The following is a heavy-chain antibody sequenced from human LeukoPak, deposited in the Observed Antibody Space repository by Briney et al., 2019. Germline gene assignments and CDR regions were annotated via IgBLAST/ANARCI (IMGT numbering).Heavy chain of an antibody. J-gene: IGHJ4*02. CDR2: IYYSVGT. Sequence: ETLSLTRTLSGVGPCRYYSSSVSQPPQKGLWWVGDIYYSVGTNYNPSLKSRVTLSVDTSKNQCSLKLSSVTAADTPVYYCARDSEEMATIPHYWGQGTPVTVPS. CDR1: GVGPCRYY. D-gene: IGHD5-24*01. CDR3: ARDSEEMATIPHY. V-gene: IGHV4-59*01.